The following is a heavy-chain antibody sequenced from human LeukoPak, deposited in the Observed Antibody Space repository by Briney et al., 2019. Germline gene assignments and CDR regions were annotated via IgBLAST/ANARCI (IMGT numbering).Heavy chain of an antibody. V-gene: IGHV4-34*01. CDR1: GGSFSGYY. Sequence: SETLSLTCAVYGGSFSGYYWSWVRQPPGKGLEWIGEINHSGSTNYNPSLKSRVTISVDTSKNQFSLKLSSVTAADTAVYYCARRPLQQFDYWGQGTLVTVSS. J-gene: IGHJ4*02. CDR2: INHSGST. CDR3: ARRPLQQFDY. D-gene: IGHD4-11*01.